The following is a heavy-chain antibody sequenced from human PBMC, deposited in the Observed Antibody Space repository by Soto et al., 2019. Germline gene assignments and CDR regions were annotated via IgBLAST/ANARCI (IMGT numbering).Heavy chain of an antibody. J-gene: IGHJ4*02. Sequence: SETLSLTCAVYGGSFSGYYWSWIRQPPGKGLEWIGEINHSGSTNYNPSLKSRVTISVDTSKNQFSLKLSSVTAADTAVYYCARAENYDSSGYLGLSPYHFDYWGQGTLVTVSS. D-gene: IGHD3-22*01. CDR3: ARAENYDSSGYLGLSPYHFDY. CDR2: INHSGST. CDR1: GGSFSGYY. V-gene: IGHV4-34*01.